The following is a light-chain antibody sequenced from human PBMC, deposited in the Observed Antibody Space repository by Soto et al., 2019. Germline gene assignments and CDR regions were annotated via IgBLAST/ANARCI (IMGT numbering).Light chain of an antibody. V-gene: IGKV3-15*01. CDR2: GAS. Sequence: EIVMSLSAATLSVSPGERATLSCRASQSVSSNLAWYQQKPGQAPRLLIYGASTRATGIPARFSGSGSGTEFTLTISSLQSEDFAVYYCKQYNNWPPTFGGGTQLDI. CDR1: QSVSSN. CDR3: KQYNNWPPT. J-gene: IGKJ4*01.